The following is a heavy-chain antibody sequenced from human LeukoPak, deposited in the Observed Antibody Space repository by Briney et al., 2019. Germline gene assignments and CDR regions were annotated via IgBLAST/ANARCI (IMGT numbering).Heavy chain of an antibody. V-gene: IGHV3-30*04. CDR2: ISYDGSNK. Sequence: GRSLRLSCAASGFTYTKHAMHWVRQAPGKGLEWVAVISYDGSNKKYADSVKGRFTISRDNSKNTLYLQMNSLRAEDTAVYYCAKVGSSGWYGGCWFDPWGQGTLVTVSS. D-gene: IGHD6-19*01. J-gene: IGHJ5*02. CDR3: AKVGSSGWYGGCWFDP. CDR1: GFTYTKHA.